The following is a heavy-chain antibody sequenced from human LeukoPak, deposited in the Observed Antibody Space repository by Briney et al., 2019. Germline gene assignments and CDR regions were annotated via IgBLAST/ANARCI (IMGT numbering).Heavy chain of an antibody. CDR1: SYSISSGYY. CDR2: IYHSGNT. CDR3: ARHLLGSRGYFDY. V-gene: IGHV4-38-2*01. J-gene: IGHJ4*02. D-gene: IGHD7-27*01. Sequence: PSETLSLTCAVASYSISSGYYWGWIRQPPGKGLEWIGSIYHSGNTYYNPSLKSRITISVDMSKNQFSLKLSSVTAADTAVYYCARHLLGSRGYFDYWGQGTLVTVSS.